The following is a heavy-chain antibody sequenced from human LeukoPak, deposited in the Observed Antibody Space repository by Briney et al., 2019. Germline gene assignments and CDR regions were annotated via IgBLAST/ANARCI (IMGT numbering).Heavy chain of an antibody. D-gene: IGHD6-13*01. CDR2: INPNSGGT. CDR1: GYTFTGYY. CDR3: ARDADSSSGEAFDI. Sequence: SVKVSCKASGYTFTGYYMHWVRQAPGQGLEWMGWINPNSGGTNYAQKFQGRVTMTRDTSISTAYMELSRLRSDDTAVYYCARDADSSSGEAFDIWGQGTMVTVSS. V-gene: IGHV1-2*02. J-gene: IGHJ3*02.